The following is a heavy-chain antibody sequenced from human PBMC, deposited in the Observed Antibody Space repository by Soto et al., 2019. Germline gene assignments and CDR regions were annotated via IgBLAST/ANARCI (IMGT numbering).Heavy chain of an antibody. CDR3: ARDLSYYDSSGYNWFDP. CDR1: GYTFTGYY. Sequence: ASGKVSCKASGYTFTGYYMHWVRQAPGQGLEWMGWINPNSGGTNYAQKFQGRVTMTRDTSISTAYMELSRLRSDDTAVYYCARDLSYYDSSGYNWFDPWGQGTLVTVSS. J-gene: IGHJ5*02. V-gene: IGHV1-2*02. D-gene: IGHD3-22*01. CDR2: INPNSGGT.